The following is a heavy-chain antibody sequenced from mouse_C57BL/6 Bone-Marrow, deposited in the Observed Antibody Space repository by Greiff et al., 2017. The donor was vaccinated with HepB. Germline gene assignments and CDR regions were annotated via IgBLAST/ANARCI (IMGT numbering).Heavy chain of an antibody. V-gene: IGHV6-6*01. J-gene: IGHJ2*01. D-gene: IGHD1-1*01. CDR3: TGFYYYGSSYFDY. CDR1: GFTFSDAW. CDR2: IRNKANNHAT. Sequence: EVMLVESGGGLVQPGGSMKLSCAASGFTFSDAWMDWVRQSPEKGLEWVAEIRNKANNHATYYAESVKGRFTISRDDSKSSVYLQMNSLRAEDTGIYYCTGFYYYGSSYFDYWGQGTTLTVSS.